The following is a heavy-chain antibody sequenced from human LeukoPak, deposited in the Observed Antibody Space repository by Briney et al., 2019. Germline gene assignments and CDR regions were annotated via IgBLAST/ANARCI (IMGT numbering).Heavy chain of an antibody. D-gene: IGHD3-16*01. J-gene: IGHJ6*02. V-gene: IGHV4-4*02. CDR1: GGSRINAGW. Sequence: SETLSLTCDVSGGSRINAGWWSWVHQPPGKGLEWIGEIFHSGNTKYNPSLESRVTISVDKSNHQFTLEMKSVTAADTAIYYCARDLGYYYGLDIWSRGTTVTVSS. CDR3: ARDLGYYYGLDI. CDR2: IFHSGNT.